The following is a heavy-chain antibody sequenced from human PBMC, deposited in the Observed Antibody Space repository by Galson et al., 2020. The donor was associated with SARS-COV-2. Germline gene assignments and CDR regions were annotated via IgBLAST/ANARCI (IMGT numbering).Heavy chain of an antibody. J-gene: IGHJ5*02. Sequence: SEPLSLTCAVYGGSLSGYYWSWIRQPPGKGLEWIGDINHSGSTNYNPSLKSRVTISVDTSKNQFSLKLSSVTAADTAVYYCARGDFWGGYFGTNNWFDPWGQGTLVTVSS. V-gene: IGHV4-34*01. CDR1: GGSLSGYY. CDR2: INHSGST. CDR3: ARGDFWGGYFGTNNWFDP. D-gene: IGHD3-3*01.